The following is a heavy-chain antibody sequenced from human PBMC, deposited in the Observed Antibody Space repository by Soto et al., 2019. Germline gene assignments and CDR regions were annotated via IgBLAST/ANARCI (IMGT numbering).Heavy chain of an antibody. Sequence: QLQLQESGPGLVKPSETLSLTCTVSGGSISSSSYYWGWIRQPPGKGLEWIGSIYYSGSTYYNPSLKSRVTISVDTSKNQFSLKLSSVTAADTAVYYCARRKYYYDSSGYPDAFDIWGQGTMVTVSS. CDR3: ARRKYYYDSSGYPDAFDI. V-gene: IGHV4-39*01. J-gene: IGHJ3*02. D-gene: IGHD3-22*01. CDR2: IYYSGST. CDR1: GGSISSSSYY.